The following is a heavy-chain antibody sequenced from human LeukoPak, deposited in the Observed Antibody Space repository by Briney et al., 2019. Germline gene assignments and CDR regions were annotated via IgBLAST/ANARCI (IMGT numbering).Heavy chain of an antibody. J-gene: IGHJ6*02. Sequence: GGSLRLSCAASGFTFSSYAMSWVRQAPGKGLEWVAVISYDGRNEYYTDSVKGRFTISRDNSKNTVYPQMSSLRTEDAAVYYCAKGVGLGGMDVWGQGTTVIVSS. V-gene: IGHV3-30*18. CDR1: GFTFSSYA. CDR2: ISYDGRNE. D-gene: IGHD1-26*01. CDR3: AKGVGLGGMDV.